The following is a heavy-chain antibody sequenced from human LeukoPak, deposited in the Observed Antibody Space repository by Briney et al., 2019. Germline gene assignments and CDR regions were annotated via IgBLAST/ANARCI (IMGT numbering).Heavy chain of an antibody. CDR1: GFTVSRNY. D-gene: IGHD5-24*01. CDR2: IYKDGST. V-gene: IGHV3-53*01. J-gene: IGHJ4*02. CDR3: ARGDGYNFFEC. Sequence: GGSLRLSCAASGFTVSRNYLSWVRQAPGKGLEWVSVIYKDGSTYYADSVKGRFTISRDNSKNTVYLQMNTLRAEDTAVYYCARGDGYNFFECWGQGTLVTVSS.